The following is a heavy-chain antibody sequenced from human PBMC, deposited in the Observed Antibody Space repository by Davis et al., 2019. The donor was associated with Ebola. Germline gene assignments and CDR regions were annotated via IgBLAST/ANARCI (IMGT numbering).Heavy chain of an antibody. CDR2: INHSGST. D-gene: IGHD4-17*01. Sequence: SETLSLTCAVYGGSFSGYYWSWIRQPPGKGLEWIGEINHSGSTNYNPSLKSRVTISVDTSKNQFSLKLSSVTAADTAVYYCARDRLRRFDYWSQGTLVTVSS. V-gene: IGHV4-34*01. CDR3: ARDRLRRFDY. CDR1: GGSFSGYY. J-gene: IGHJ4*02.